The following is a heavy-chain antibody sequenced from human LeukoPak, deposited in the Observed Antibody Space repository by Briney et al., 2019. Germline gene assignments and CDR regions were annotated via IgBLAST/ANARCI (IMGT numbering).Heavy chain of an antibody. CDR1: GFTFSSHW. CDR2: IMQDGSEK. CDR3: AKRPAGVVIVYYFDY. V-gene: IGHV3-7*03. J-gene: IGHJ4*02. D-gene: IGHD3-3*01. Sequence: GGSLRLSCIASGFTFSSHWMNWVRQAPGKGLEWVANIMQDGSEKYYVDSVKGRFTISRDNSKNTLYLQMNSLRAEDTAVYYCAKRPAGVVIVYYFDYWGQGTLVTVSS.